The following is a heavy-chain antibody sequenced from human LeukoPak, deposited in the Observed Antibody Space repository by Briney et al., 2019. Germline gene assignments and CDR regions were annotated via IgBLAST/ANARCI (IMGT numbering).Heavy chain of an antibody. CDR1: GFTFSSYE. CDR2: ISSSGSTI. Sequence: GGSLRLSCAASGFTFSSYEMNWVRQAPGKGLEWVSYISSSGSTIYYADSVKGRFTISRDNAKNSLYLQMNSLRAEDTAVYYCAKDGMSMDSSWFDYWGQGTLVTVSS. J-gene: IGHJ4*02. V-gene: IGHV3-48*03. CDR3: AKDGMSMDSSWFDY. D-gene: IGHD6-13*01.